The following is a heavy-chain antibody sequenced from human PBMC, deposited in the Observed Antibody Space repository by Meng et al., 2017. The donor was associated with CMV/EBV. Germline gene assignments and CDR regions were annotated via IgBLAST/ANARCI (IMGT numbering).Heavy chain of an antibody. V-gene: IGHV4-39*07. D-gene: IGHD3-3*01. J-gene: IGHJ4*02. CDR2: IYYSGRT. Sequence: GSLRLSCTVSGGSISSSSYYWGWTRQPPGKGLEWIGSIYYSGRTYYNPSLKSRVTISVDTSKNQFSLKLSSVTAADTAVYYCAKVFGFLPPPFDYWGQGTLVTVSS. CDR1: GGSISSSSYY. CDR3: AKVFGFLPPPFDY.